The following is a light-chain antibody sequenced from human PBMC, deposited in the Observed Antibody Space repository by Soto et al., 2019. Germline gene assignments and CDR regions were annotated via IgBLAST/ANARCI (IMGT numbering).Light chain of an antibody. CDR3: QQYETYSGT. J-gene: IGKJ3*01. CDR2: RAS. Sequence: DIQMTQSPSSLSASVGDRVTITCRASQIINTWLAWYQQKPGKAPKLVIYRASNLVNGVPSRFSGSGSGTEFTLTISSLQPVDFSIYYCQQYETYSGTFGPGTKVDL. CDR1: QIINTW. V-gene: IGKV1-5*03.